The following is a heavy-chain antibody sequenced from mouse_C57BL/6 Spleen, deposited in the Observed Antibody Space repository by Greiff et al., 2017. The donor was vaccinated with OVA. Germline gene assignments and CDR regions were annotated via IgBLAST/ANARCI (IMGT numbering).Heavy chain of an antibody. V-gene: IGHV3-6*01. J-gene: IGHJ3*01. CDR2: ISYDGSN. Sequence: VQLKESGPGLVKPSQSLSLTCSVTGYSITSGYYWNWIRQFPGNKLEWMGYISYDGSNNYNPSLKNRISITRDTSKNQFFLKLNSVTTEDTATYYCARGLYYDYAWFAYWGQGTLVTVSA. D-gene: IGHD2-4*01. CDR1: GYSITSGYY. CDR3: ARGLYYDYAWFAY.